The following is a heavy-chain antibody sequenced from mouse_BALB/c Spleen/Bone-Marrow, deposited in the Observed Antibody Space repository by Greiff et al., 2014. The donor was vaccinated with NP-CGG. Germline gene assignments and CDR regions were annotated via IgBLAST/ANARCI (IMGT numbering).Heavy chain of an antibody. CDR3: ARELSWYFDV. J-gene: IGHJ1*01. Sequence: EVKLVESGPELVKPGASVKISCKASGYTFTDYNMHWVKQSHGKSLEWIAYIYPYNGGTGYNQKFKSKATLTVDNSSSTAYMELRSLTSEDSAVYYCARELSWYFDVWGAGTTVTVSS. CDR2: IYPYNGGT. V-gene: IGHV1S29*02. CDR1: GYTFTDYN. D-gene: IGHD1-1*02.